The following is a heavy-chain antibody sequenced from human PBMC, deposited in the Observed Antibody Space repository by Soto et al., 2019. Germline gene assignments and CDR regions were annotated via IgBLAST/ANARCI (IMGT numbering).Heavy chain of an antibody. D-gene: IGHD6-13*01. V-gene: IGHV3-53*01. Sequence: GGSLRLSCAASGFSVAANSMSWVRQAPGKGLEWVSVMHSDVTTYYADSVKGRFIISRDNSKNTLYLQMSNLRGEDTARYFCARQLSGSWYNWFDPWGQGTLVTVSS. CDR1: GFSVAANS. CDR3: ARQLSGSWYNWFDP. CDR2: MHSDVTT. J-gene: IGHJ5*02.